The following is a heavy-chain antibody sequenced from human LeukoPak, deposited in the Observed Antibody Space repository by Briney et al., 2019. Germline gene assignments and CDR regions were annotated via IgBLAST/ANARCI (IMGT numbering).Heavy chain of an antibody. CDR2: IRSKVNSYAT. Sequence: GGSLKLSCAASGFTFSGSAMHWVRQASGKGLEWVGRIRSKVNSYATAYAASVKGRFTISRDDSKNTAYLQMNSLKTEDTAVYYCTGVVPAADEWNLGDYYYYMDVWGKGTTVTVSS. D-gene: IGHD2-2*01. V-gene: IGHV3-73*01. CDR1: GFTFSGSA. J-gene: IGHJ6*03. CDR3: TGVVPAADEWNLGDYYYYMDV.